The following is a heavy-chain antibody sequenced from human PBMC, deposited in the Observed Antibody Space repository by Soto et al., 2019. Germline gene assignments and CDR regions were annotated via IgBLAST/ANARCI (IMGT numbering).Heavy chain of an antibody. CDR3: ARRPIAAAGPNWFDP. J-gene: IGHJ5*02. CDR2: INHSGST. CDR1: GGSFSGYY. V-gene: IGHV4-34*01. D-gene: IGHD6-13*01. Sequence: AETLSLTCAVYGGSFSGYYWSWIRQPPGKGLEWIGEINHSGSTNYNPSLKSRVTISVDTSRNQFSLKLSSVTAADTAVYYCARRPIAAAGPNWFDPWGQGTLVTVSS.